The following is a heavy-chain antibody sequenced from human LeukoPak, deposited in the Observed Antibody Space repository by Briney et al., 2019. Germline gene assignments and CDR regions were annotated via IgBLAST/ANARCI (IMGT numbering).Heavy chain of an antibody. J-gene: IGHJ5*02. CDR1: GYTFTGYY. CDR3: ARSRAYCGGDCYFGWFDP. V-gene: IGHV1-69*06. CDR2: IIPIFGTA. D-gene: IGHD2-21*02. Sequence: GASVKVSCKASGYTFTGYYMHWVRQAPGQGLEWMGGIIPIFGTANYAQKFQGRVTITADKSTSTAYMELSSLRSEDTAVYYCARSRAYCGGDCYFGWFDPWGQGTLVTVSS.